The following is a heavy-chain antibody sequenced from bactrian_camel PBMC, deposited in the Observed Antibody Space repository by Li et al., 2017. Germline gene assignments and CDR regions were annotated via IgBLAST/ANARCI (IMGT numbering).Heavy chain of an antibody. CDR1: GCSLNEYW. V-gene: IGHV3S6*01. J-gene: IGHJ7*01. CDR2: IYSTGTHT. Sequence: CRASGCSLNEYWMSWVRQGPGKPLEWVSSIYSTGTHTYYADSVKGRFTISRDTAKKMLYLQMNSLKSEDTALYYCFFFSSRRRH.